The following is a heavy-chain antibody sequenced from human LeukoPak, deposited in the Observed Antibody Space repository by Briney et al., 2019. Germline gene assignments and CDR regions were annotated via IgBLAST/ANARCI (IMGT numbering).Heavy chain of an antibody. V-gene: IGHV1-69*04. CDR2: IIPILGIA. Sequence: SVKVSCKASGGTFSSYAISWVRQAPGQGLEWMGRIIPILGIANYAQKFQGRVTITADKPTSTAYMELSSLRSEDTAVYYCARGYNWNGGGFHFDYWGQGTLVTVSS. CDR3: ARGYNWNGGGFHFDY. D-gene: IGHD1-1*01. CDR1: GGTFSSYA. J-gene: IGHJ4*02.